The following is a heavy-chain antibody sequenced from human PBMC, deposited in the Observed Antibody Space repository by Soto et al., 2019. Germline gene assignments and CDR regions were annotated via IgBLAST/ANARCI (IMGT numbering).Heavy chain of an antibody. J-gene: IGHJ1*01. Sequence: PGGSLRLSCAASGFIFSRYGMHWVLQAPGKGLEWVSAISGSGGSTYYADSVKGRFTISRDNSKNTLYLQMNSLRAEDTAVYYCAKDVPHYYGTSGFYYGFGSWGQGTLVTVSS. CDR1: GFIFSRYG. CDR2: ISGSGGST. D-gene: IGHD3-22*01. CDR3: AKDVPHYYGTSGFYYGFGS. V-gene: IGHV3-23*01.